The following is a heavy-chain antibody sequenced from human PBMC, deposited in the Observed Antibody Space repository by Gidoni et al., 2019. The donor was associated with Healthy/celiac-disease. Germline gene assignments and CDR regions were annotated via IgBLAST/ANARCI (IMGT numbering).Heavy chain of an antibody. Sequence: EVQLVESGGGLVQPGGSLRLSCAASGFTVSSNYMSWVRQAPGKGLEWVSVIYSGGSTYYADSVKGRFTISRDNSKNTLYLQMNSLRAEDTAVYYCARVSMVRGVFHYYYGMDVWGQGTTVTVSS. CDR2: IYSGGST. CDR1: GFTVSSNY. J-gene: IGHJ6*02. V-gene: IGHV3-66*02. D-gene: IGHD3-10*01. CDR3: ARVSMVRGVFHYYYGMDV.